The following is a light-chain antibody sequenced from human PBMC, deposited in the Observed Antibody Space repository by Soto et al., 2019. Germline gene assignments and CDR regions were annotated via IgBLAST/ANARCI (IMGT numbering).Light chain of an antibody. CDR3: AAWDDSLNGRYV. CDR2: SNN. Sequence: QSLMTQPPSASGTPGQRFTIACSGSSSNIGSNTVNWYQQLPGTAPKLLIYSNNQRPSGVPDRFSGSKSGTSASLAISGLQSEDEADYYCAAWDDSLNGRYVFGTGTKSPS. V-gene: IGLV1-44*01. J-gene: IGLJ1*01. CDR1: SSNIGSNT.